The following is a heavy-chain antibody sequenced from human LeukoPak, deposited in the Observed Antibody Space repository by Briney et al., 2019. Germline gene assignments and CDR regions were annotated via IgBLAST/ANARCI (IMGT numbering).Heavy chain of an antibody. Sequence: SQTLSLTCTVSGDSISSNSYYWGWIRQPPGKGLEWVGSIYYSGNPFYNPSLKSRVTISVDPSKNQSSLSLDSVIAADTAVYYCASQLDDYYDSTGYYTGFIDYWGPGTLVTVSS. V-gene: IGHV4-39*01. CDR3: ASQLDDYYDSTGYYTGFIDY. CDR2: IYYSGNP. D-gene: IGHD3-22*01. CDR1: GDSISSNSYY. J-gene: IGHJ4*02.